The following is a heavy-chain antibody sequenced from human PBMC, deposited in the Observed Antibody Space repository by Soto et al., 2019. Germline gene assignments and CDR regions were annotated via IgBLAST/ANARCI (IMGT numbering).Heavy chain of an antibody. D-gene: IGHD2-15*01. CDR2: IYHSGST. V-gene: IGHV4-30-2*01. Sequence: SETLSLTCAVYCGSFSGYSWSWIRQPPGKGLEWIGYIYHSGSTYYNPSLKSRVTISVDRSKNQFSLKLSSVTAADTAVYYCARGQVVAAQHWGQGTLVTVSS. CDR3: ARGQVVAAQH. J-gene: IGHJ4*02. CDR1: CGSFSGYS.